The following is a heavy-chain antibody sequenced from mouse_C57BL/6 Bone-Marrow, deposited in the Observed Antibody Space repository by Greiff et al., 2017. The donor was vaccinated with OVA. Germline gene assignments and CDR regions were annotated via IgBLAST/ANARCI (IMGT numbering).Heavy chain of an antibody. CDR3: AREERAWFAY. Sequence: VQLQQSGAELVRPGTSVKVSCKASGYAFTNYLIEWVKQRPGQGLEWIGVINPGSGGTTYNETFKGKATLTADKSSSTAYMQLSSLTSEDSAVYFCAREERAWFAYWGQGTLVTVSA. CDR2: INPGSGGT. V-gene: IGHV1-54*01. CDR1: GYAFTNYL. J-gene: IGHJ3*01.